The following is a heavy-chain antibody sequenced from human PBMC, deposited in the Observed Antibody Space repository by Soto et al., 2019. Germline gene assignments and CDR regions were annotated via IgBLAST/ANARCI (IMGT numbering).Heavy chain of an antibody. D-gene: IGHD3-10*01. CDR2: IIPIFGTA. CDR1: GGTFSSYA. J-gene: IGHJ6*02. V-gene: IGHV1-69*12. Sequence: QVQLVQSGAEVKKPGSSVKVSCKASGGTFSSYAISWVRQAPGQGLEWMGGIIPIFGTANYAQKFQGRVTITADESTSTAYMEVSSLRSEDTAVYYCARDRTRYYGSGSGYYGMDVWGQGTTVTVSS. CDR3: ARDRTRYYGSGSGYYGMDV.